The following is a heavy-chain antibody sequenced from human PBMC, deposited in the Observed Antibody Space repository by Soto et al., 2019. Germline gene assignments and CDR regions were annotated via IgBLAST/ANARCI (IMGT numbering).Heavy chain of an antibody. V-gene: IGHV5-51*01. CDR1: GYSFASYW. D-gene: IGHD6-6*01. Sequence: PGESLKISCHGSGYSFASYWIGWVRQMPGKDLEWMGIIYPGDSDTRYSPSFQGQVTISADKSLRTAYPQWTSLKASDTALYYCARTRSFTLGFYYDGMDVWGQGTTVTVSS. CDR3: ARTRSFTLGFYYDGMDV. CDR2: IYPGDSDT. J-gene: IGHJ6*02.